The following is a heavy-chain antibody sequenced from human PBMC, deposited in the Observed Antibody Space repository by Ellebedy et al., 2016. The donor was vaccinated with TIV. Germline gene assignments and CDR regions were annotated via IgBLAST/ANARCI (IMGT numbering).Heavy chain of an antibody. J-gene: IGHJ4*02. D-gene: IGHD4-17*01. CDR1: GFTFSNAW. V-gene: IGHV3-15*07. Sequence: GESLKISCAASGFTFSNAWMNWVRQAPGKGLEWVGRIKSKTDGGTTDYAAPVKGRFTISRDDSKNTLYLQMNSLKTEDTAVYYCTTGGGYGDRFDYWGQGTLVTVSS. CDR2: IKSKTDGGTT. CDR3: TTGGGYGDRFDY.